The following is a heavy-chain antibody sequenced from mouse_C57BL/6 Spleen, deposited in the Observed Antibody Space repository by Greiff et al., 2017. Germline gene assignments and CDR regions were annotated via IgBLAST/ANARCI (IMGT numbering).Heavy chain of an antibody. J-gene: IGHJ3*01. D-gene: IGHD2-2*01. CDR2: IYPGSGRT. Sequence: QVQLQQPGAELVKPGASVKMSCKASGYTFTSYWITWVEQRPGPGLEWIGDIYPGSGRTNYNEKFTGQATLTVDTSSNTAYLQLSSLTSADSAVYFCAREIYVYEGFAYWGQGTLVTGSA. CDR1: GYTFTSYW. V-gene: IGHV1-55*01. CDR3: AREIYVYEGFAY.